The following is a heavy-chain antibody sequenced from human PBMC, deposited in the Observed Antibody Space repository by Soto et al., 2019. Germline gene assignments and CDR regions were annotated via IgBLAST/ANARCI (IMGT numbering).Heavy chain of an antibody. CDR1: GFTFSSYW. D-gene: IGHD3-16*02. CDR3: ARDRSYRGAFDI. CDR2: IKQDGSEK. Sequence: EVQLVESGGGLVQPGGSLRLSCAASGFTFSSYWVSWVRQAPGKGLEWVANIKQDGSEKYYVDSVKGRFTISRDNAKNSLYLQMNSLRAEDTAVYYCARDRSYRGAFDIWGQGTMVTVSS. V-gene: IGHV3-7*03. J-gene: IGHJ3*02.